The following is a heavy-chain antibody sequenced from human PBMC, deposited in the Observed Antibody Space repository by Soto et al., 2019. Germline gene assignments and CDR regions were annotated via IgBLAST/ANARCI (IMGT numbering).Heavy chain of an antibody. V-gene: IGHV4-38-2*01. CDR3: ARQGWHYGYYYGTDV. D-gene: IGHD4-17*01. J-gene: IGHJ6*02. CDR1: DCCISSGYN. Sequence: SATLSPACAVCDCCISSGYNWGWMRQPPGKWLEWIGSIYHSGSTYYNPSLKSRVTISVDTSKNQFSLKLHSVTAADTAVYYCARQGWHYGYYYGTDVWGQGTTVT. CDR2: IYHSGST.